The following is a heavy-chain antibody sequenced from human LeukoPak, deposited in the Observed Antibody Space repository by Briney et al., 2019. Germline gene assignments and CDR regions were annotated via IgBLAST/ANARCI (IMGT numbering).Heavy chain of an antibody. D-gene: IGHD6-6*01. V-gene: IGHV4-34*01. CDR3: ARGPDITARPLDY. CDR1: GGSFSGYY. J-gene: IGHJ4*02. Sequence: SETLSLTCAVFGGSFSGYYWTWIRQSPGKGLEWIGEISDRGGTNYNPSLKSRVTMSVEPSKNQFSVRLSSMTAADTAVYYCARGPDITARPLDYWGQGTLVTVSS. CDR2: ISDRGGT.